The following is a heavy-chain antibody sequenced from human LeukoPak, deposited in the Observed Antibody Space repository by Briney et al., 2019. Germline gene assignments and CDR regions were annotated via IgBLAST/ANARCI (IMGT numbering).Heavy chain of an antibody. J-gene: IGHJ6*03. Sequence: SETLSLTCTVSGGSISSSSYYWGWIRQPPGKGLEWIGCIYYSGRTSYNPSLKSPLTISVDTSKNQFSLKLSSVTAADTAVYYCARHWEDGYPYYYYYYVDVWGKGTTVTVSS. D-gene: IGHD5-24*01. V-gene: IGHV4-39*01. CDR2: IYYSGRT. CDR1: GGSISSSSYY. CDR3: ARHWEDGYPYYYYYYVDV.